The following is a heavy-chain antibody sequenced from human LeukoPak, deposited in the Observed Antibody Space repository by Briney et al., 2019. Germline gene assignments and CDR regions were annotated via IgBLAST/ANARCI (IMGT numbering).Heavy chain of an antibody. CDR2: IYPGDSDT. CDR3: ARLRERGALASDY. Sequence: GESLKVSCKGSGYSFSNYWIGWVRQMPGEGLEWMGIIYPGDSDTRYSPSIQGQVTISADKSISTAYLQWSSLKASDTAMYYCARLRERGALASDYWGQGILVTVSS. J-gene: IGHJ4*02. V-gene: IGHV5-51*01. CDR1: GYSFSNYW. D-gene: IGHD1-26*01.